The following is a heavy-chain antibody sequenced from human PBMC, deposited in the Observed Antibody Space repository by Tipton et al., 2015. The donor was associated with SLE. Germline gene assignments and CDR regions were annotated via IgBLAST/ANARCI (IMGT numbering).Heavy chain of an antibody. CDR2: IYYRGTI. CDR1: GGSITNYF. D-gene: IGHD1-26*01. J-gene: IGHJ5*02. CDR3: ARSRIEGATFGSGVNWFDP. V-gene: IGHV4-59*01. Sequence: TLSLTCTVSGGSITNYFWSWIRQPPGKGLEWIGHIYYRGTISYNPSLKSRVTISLDASKKQLALRLSSVTAADTAVYYCARSRIEGATFGSGVNWFDPWGQGTLVTVSS.